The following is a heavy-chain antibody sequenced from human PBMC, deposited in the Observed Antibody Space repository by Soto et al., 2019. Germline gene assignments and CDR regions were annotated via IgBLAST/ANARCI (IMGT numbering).Heavy chain of an antibody. CDR2: ISGSGGST. CDR1: GFTFSSYA. J-gene: IGHJ4*02. CDR3: AKDILVVVAANYVY. V-gene: IGHV3-23*01. D-gene: IGHD2-15*01. Sequence: EVQLLESGGGLVQPGGSLRLSCAASGFTFSSYAMSWVRQAPGKGLEWVSAISGSGGSTYYADSVKGRFTISRDNSKNALYLQMNSLRAEDTAVYYCAKDILVVVAANYVYWGQGTLVTVSS.